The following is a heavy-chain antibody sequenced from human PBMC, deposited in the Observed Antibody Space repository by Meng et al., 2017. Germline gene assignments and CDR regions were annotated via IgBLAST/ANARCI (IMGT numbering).Heavy chain of an antibody. V-gene: IGHV1-24*01. Sequence: KVSRKVSGYTLTELFIHWVRQAPGKGLEWMGGFVPEDGETIYAQKFQGRVTMTEDTSTDTAYMELSSLRSEDTAVYYCATMVGGSYFYAFDIWGQGTMVTVSS. CDR1: GYTLTELF. CDR3: ATMVGGSYFYAFDI. J-gene: IGHJ3*02. CDR2: FVPEDGET. D-gene: IGHD1-26*01.